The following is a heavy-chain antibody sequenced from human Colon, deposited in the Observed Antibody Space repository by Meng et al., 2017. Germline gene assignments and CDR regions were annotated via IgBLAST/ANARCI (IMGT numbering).Heavy chain of an antibody. V-gene: IGHV3-74*01. CDR1: GFTFSSFW. J-gene: IGHJ5*01. D-gene: IGHD1/OR15-1a*01. CDR3: ARDAGWNKFDF. CDR2: INTDGSNI. Sequence: GESLKISCAASGFTFSSFWMNWVRQVPGGGLEWASRINTDGSNIVYADSVKGRFTISRDNAKETSFLQMNSLRLEDTALYYCARDAGWNKFDFWGQGTLVTVSS.